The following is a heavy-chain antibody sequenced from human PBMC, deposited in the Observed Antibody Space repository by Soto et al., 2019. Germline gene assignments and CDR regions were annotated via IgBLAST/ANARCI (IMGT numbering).Heavy chain of an antibody. Sequence: ASVKVSCKTSGYTFTNFGLSWVRQAPGQGLEWMGWISAYNGNTNYAQKFQGRVTMTRDTSTSTAYMELSSLRSEDTAVYYCARDSPPSDYWGQGTLVTVSS. CDR1: GYTFTNFG. CDR2: ISAYNGNT. V-gene: IGHV1-18*01. J-gene: IGHJ4*02. CDR3: ARDSPPSDY.